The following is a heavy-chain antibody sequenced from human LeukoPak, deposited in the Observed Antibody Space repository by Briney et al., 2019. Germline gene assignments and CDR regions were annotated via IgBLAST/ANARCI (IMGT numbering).Heavy chain of an antibody. D-gene: IGHD6-13*01. CDR3: AKDSSTWYYMDV. J-gene: IGHJ6*03. CDR1: GFTFSSYS. Sequence: GGSLRLSCSASGFTFSSYSMTWVRQAPGKGLEWVSGTSYGGDFKYYADSVKGRFTISRDDSKNTLYLQMNSLRAEDTAVYYCAKDSSTWYYMDVWGKGTTVTVS. V-gene: IGHV3-23*01. CDR2: TSYGGDFK.